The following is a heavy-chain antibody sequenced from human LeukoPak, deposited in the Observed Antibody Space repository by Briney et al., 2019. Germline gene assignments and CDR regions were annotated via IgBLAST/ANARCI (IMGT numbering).Heavy chain of an antibody. Sequence: GASVKVSCKASGYTFTGYYMHWVRQAPGQGLEWMGWINPNSGGTNYAQKFQGRVTMIRDTSISTAYMELSRLRSDDTAVYYCARELTAVAGTLGGYWGQGTLVTVSS. V-gene: IGHV1-2*02. CDR1: GYTFTGYY. J-gene: IGHJ4*02. D-gene: IGHD6-19*01. CDR2: INPNSGGT. CDR3: ARELTAVAGTLGGY.